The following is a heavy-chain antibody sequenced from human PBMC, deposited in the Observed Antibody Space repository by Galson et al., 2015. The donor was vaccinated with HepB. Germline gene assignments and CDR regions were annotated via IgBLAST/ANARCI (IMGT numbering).Heavy chain of an antibody. Sequence: SLRLSCAASGFTFSSYSMNWVRQAPGKGLEWVSSISSSSSYIYYADSMKGRFTISRDNAKNSLYLQMNSLRAEDTAVYYCARDRGYSSSSDYYYYMDVWGKGTTVTVSS. CDR3: ARDRGYSSSSDYYYYMDV. J-gene: IGHJ6*03. D-gene: IGHD6-6*01. CDR1: GFTFSSYS. CDR2: ISSSSSYI. V-gene: IGHV3-21*01.